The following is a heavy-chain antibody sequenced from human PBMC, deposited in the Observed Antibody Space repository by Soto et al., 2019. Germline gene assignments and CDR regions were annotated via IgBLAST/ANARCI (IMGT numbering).Heavy chain of an antibody. J-gene: IGHJ6*04. Sequence: QVQLVQSGAEVKKPGSSVKVSCKASGGTFSSYAISWVRQAPGQGLEWMGGIIPIFGTANYAQKFQGRVTITADESTSTAYMELSSLRSEDTAVYYCARGCSGGSCYSYYGMDVWGKGTTVTVSS. V-gene: IGHV1-69*01. CDR1: GGTFSSYA. D-gene: IGHD2-15*01. CDR3: ARGCSGGSCYSYYGMDV. CDR2: IIPIFGTA.